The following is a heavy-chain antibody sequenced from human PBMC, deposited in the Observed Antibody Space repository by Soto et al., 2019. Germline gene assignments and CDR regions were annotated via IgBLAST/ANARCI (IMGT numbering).Heavy chain of an antibody. CDR1: GYTFTGYY. CDR2: INANSGGA. Sequence: ASVKVSCKGLGYTFTGYYIHWIRQAPGQGLEWLAWINANSGGASHAQKFQGRLTMTRDTSISTVYMELSRLTSDDTAVYYCAREKIVAGFYYGLDVWGQGTTVTVS. D-gene: IGHD5-12*01. J-gene: IGHJ6*02. V-gene: IGHV1-2*02. CDR3: AREKIVAGFYYGLDV.